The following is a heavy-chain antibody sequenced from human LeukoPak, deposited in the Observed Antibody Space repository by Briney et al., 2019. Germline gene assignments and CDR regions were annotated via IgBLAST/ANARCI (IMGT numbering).Heavy chain of an antibody. Sequence: GGSLKLSCAASGFTFSASAMHWVRQASGKGLEWVGRIRSKADDFATAYAASVKGRFLISRDDSKNTAYLQMNSLKTEDTAVYYCTKFYYDVLTGYRGMDVWGQGTTVTVSS. CDR2: IRSKADDFAT. J-gene: IGHJ6*02. V-gene: IGHV3-73*01. D-gene: IGHD3-9*01. CDR3: TKFYYDVLTGYRGMDV. CDR1: GFTFSASA.